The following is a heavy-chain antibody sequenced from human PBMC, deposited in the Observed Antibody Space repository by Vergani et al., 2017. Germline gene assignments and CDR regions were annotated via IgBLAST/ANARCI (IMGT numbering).Heavy chain of an antibody. J-gene: IGHJ4*02. Sequence: QVQLVESGGGVVQPGRSLRLSCAASGFTFSDYYMSWIRQAPGKGLEWVSYISSSGSTIYYADSVKGRFTISRDNAKNSLYLQMNSLRAEDTAVYYCARGEGRITFGGVIVSPSPFDYWGQGTLVTVSS. D-gene: IGHD3-16*02. CDR1: GFTFSDYY. CDR2: ISSSGSTI. CDR3: ARGEGRITFGGVIVSPSPFDY. V-gene: IGHV3-11*01.